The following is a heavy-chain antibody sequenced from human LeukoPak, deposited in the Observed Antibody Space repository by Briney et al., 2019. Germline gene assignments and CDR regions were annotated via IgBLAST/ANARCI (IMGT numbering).Heavy chain of an antibody. V-gene: IGHV4-59*01. CDR1: GGSISSYY. D-gene: IGHD2-15*01. Sequence: KPSETLSLTCTVSGGSISSYYLSWIRQPPGKGLEWIGYIYYSGSTNYNPSLKSRVTISVDTSKNQFSLKLSSVTAADTAVYYCAREGYCSGGSCYLYNWFDPWGQGTLVTVSS. CDR2: IYYSGST. J-gene: IGHJ5*02. CDR3: AREGYCSGGSCYLYNWFDP.